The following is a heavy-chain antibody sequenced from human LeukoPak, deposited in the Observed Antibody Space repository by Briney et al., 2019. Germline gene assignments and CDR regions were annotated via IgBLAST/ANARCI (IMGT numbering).Heavy chain of an antibody. D-gene: IGHD1-14*01. V-gene: IGHV3-66*01. Sequence: PGGCLRLSCAASGFTVNNKYMNWVRQAPGKGREGVSLIYSGGSTYYADAVKGRFTISRDNSKNTLDLQMNSLRAEDTAVYYCAGRPELDYWGQGTLVIVSS. CDR1: GFTVNNKY. CDR2: IYSGGST. J-gene: IGHJ4*02. CDR3: AGRPELDY.